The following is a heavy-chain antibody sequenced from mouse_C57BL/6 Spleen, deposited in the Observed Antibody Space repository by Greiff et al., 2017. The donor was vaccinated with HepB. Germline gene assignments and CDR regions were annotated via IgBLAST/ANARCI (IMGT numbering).Heavy chain of an antibody. Sequence: EVKLQESGPELVKPGASVKISCKASGYSFTGYYMNWVKQSPEKSLEWIGEINPSTGGTTYNQKFKAKATLTVDKSSSTAYMQLKSLTSEDSAVYYCARYGRGSAMDYCGQGTSVTVSS. V-gene: IGHV1-42*01. CDR1: GYSFTGYY. D-gene: IGHD2-10*02. J-gene: IGHJ4*01. CDR2: INPSTGGT. CDR3: ARYGRGSAMDY.